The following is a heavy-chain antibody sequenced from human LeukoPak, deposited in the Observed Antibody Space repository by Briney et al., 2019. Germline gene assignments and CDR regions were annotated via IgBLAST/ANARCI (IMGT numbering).Heavy chain of an antibody. V-gene: IGHV1-2*02. J-gene: IGHJ4*02. CDR1: GYTFTGYY. CDR2: INPNSGGT. D-gene: IGHD3-22*01. CDR3: ARGHEDYYDSSGYHAF. Sequence: ASVKVSCKASGYTFTGYYMHWVRQAPGQGLEWMGWINPNSGGTNYAQKLQGRVTMTTDTSTSTAYMELRSLRSDDTAVYYCARGHEDYYDSSGYHAFWGQGTLVTVSS.